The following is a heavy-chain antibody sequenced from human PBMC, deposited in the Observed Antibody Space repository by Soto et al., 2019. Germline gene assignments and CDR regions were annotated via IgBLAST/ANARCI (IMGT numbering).Heavy chain of an antibody. CDR3: AKDSCYIDL. J-gene: IGHJ4*01. CDR1: GFIFSNFW. CDR2: IDTGGSST. V-gene: IGHV3-74*01. Sequence: GGSLRLSCEASGFIFSNFWMHWVRQVPGKGLVWVSRIDTGGSSTSYADYVKGRFTIPKNNSKNTVYMEVYSLRTEVTGVYYCAKDSCYIDLWSQGSLVTVSS. D-gene: IGHD2-2*02.